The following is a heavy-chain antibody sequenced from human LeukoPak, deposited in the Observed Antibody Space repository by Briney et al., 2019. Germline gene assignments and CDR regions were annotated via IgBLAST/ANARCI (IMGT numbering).Heavy chain of an antibody. D-gene: IGHD2-8*01. CDR1: GFNFNSYT. Sequence: TGGSLRLSCAASGFNFNSYTMNWVRQAPGKGLQWVANILASGSPTYYADSVKGRFIISRDNSKNTVYLQMNSLRVEDTAIYYCAKDLRPDGVDNFDHWGQGSLVTVSS. CDR3: AKDLRPDGVDNFDH. CDR2: ILASGSPT. J-gene: IGHJ4*02. V-gene: IGHV3-23*01.